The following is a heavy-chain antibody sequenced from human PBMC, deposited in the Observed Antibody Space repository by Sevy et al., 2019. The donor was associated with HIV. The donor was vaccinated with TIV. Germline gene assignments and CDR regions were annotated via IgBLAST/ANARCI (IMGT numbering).Heavy chain of an antibody. Sequence: GGSVRISCAACGLRFVVSAMHWVGQAPGKGLEWVTGFYWDSDTVGSADSVKGRLTISRDNSLNSLYLQMKSLRPEETALYYCAKDRVGAARMSGFVIWGQGTMVTVSS. CDR3: AKDRVGAARMSGFVI. CDR2: FYWDSDTV. D-gene: IGHD1-26*01. CDR1: GLRFVVSA. V-gene: IGHV3-9*01. J-gene: IGHJ3*02.